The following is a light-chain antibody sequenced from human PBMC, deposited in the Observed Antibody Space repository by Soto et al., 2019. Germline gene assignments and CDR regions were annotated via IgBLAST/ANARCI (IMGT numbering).Light chain of an antibody. CDR1: RRDSTW. V-gene: IGKV1-5*03. CDR3: QQYDM. CDR2: KAS. Sequence: DIQMTQFPSTLSASVGETVTITCRASRRDSTWLAWYQQIPGGAPKLLIYKASILESGVPSRCSGSGSGTEFTRTRPSLQTADFATYYGQQYDMLGPGTKVEIK. J-gene: IGKJ1*01.